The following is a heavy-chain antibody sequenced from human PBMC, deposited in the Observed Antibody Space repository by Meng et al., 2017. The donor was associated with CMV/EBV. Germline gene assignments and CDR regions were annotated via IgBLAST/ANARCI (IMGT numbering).Heavy chain of an antibody. J-gene: IGHJ5*02. D-gene: IGHD6-19*01. CDR1: GGSISSYY. V-gene: IGHV4-59*01. CDR3: AREVLAVGGWFDP. CDR2: IYYSGST. Sequence: SETLSLTCTVSGGSISSYYWSWIRQPPGKGLEWIGYIYYSGSTNYNPSLKSRVTISVDTSKNQFSLKLSSVTAADTAVYYCAREVLAVGGWFDPWGQGTLVTVSS.